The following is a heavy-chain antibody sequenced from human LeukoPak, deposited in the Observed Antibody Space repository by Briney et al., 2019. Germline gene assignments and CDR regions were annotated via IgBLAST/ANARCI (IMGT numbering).Heavy chain of an antibody. V-gene: IGHV3-23*01. J-gene: IGHJ4*02. CDR1: GFPLSNYA. D-gene: IGHD2-15*01. CDR2: ISDSGNT. CDR3: AKAPVTTCRGAFCYPFDY. Sequence: GGSLRLSCAASGFPLSNYAMSWVRQAPGKGLEWVSPISDSGNTYHADSVKGRFTISRDSSKNTLFLQMNRLRTEDAAVYYCAKAPVTTCRGAFCYPFDYWGLGTLVTVSS.